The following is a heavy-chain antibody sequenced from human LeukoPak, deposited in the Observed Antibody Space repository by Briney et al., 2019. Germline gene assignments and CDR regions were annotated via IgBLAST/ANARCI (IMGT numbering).Heavy chain of an antibody. CDR3: AREYSSSSGKALDY. J-gene: IGHJ4*02. D-gene: IGHD6-6*01. Sequence: GGSLRLSCAASGFTFSSYSMNWVRQAPGKGLEWVSYISSSGSTLHYAGSVKGRFTISRDSAKSSLYLQLNSLRDEDTAVYYCAREYSSSSGKALDYWGQGTLVTVSS. CDR1: GFTFSSYS. CDR2: ISSSGSTL. V-gene: IGHV3-48*02.